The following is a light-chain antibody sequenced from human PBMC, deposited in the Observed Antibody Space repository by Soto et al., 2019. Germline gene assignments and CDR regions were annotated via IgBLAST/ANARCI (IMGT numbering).Light chain of an antibody. CDR1: QSIDSW. CDR3: QQYNSYAAGT. Sequence: DIQMTQSPSTLSASVGDRVTITCRASQSIDSWLAWYQQKPGKTPNLLIYKASNLESGVPSRFSGSGSGTEFTLTIISLQPDDFATYYCQQYNSYAAGTFGQGTKGEIK. J-gene: IGKJ1*01. V-gene: IGKV1-5*03. CDR2: KAS.